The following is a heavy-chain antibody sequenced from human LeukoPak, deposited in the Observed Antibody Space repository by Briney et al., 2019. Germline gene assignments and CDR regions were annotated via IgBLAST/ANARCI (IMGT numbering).Heavy chain of an antibody. J-gene: IGHJ4*02. CDR1: GFTFSDYY. CDR3: ARGPYCSSTSCYSQVV. D-gene: IGHD2-2*02. Sequence: PGGSLRLSRAASGFTFSDYYMSWIRQAPGKGLEWVSYISSSGSTIYYADSVKGRFTISRDNAKNSLYLQMNSLRAEDTAVYYCARGPYCSSTSCYSQVVWGQGTLVTVSS. CDR2: ISSSGSTI. V-gene: IGHV3-11*04.